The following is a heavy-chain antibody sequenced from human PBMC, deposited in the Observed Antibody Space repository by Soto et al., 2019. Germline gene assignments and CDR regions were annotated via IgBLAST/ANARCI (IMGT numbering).Heavy chain of an antibody. J-gene: IGHJ4*02. CDR3: ARRNYDFWSGNRTSGRFFGY. CDR1: GGSVSGYY. D-gene: IGHD3-3*01. V-gene: IGHV4-34*01. Sequence: QVQLQQWGAGLLKPAETLSLTCAVYGGSVSGYYWSWIRQPPAKGLERIGEINHSGSTNYNPSLKSRVTISVDTSKSQFSLKLSSVTATDTVVHYCARRNYDFWSGNRTSGRFFGYWGQGTLVTVSS. CDR2: INHSGST.